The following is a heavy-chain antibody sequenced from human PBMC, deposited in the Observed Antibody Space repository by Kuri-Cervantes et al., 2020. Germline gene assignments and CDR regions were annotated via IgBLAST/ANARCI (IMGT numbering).Heavy chain of an antibody. CDR3: ARHTQVVVEPDY. V-gene: IGHV5-51*01. J-gene: IGHJ4*02. CDR1: GYSFTSYW. CDR2: IYPGDSDT. Sequence: GESLKISCKGSGYSFTSYWIGWVRQMPGKGLEWMGIIYPGDSDTRYSPSFQGQVTISVDRSINTAYLQWSSLKASDTAVYYCARHTQVVVEPDYWGQGTLVTVSS. D-gene: IGHD2-15*01.